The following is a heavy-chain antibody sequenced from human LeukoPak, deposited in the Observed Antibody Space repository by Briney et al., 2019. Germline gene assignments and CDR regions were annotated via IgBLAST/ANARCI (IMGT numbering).Heavy chain of an antibody. D-gene: IGHD3-3*01. CDR2: ISGSGGST. CDR1: GFTFTNYA. V-gene: IGHV3-23*01. J-gene: IGHJ4*02. CDR3: AKDKTYYDFWSGYSGFDY. Sequence: PGGSLRLSCAASGFTFTNYAMSWVRQAPGKGLEWVSAISGSGGSTYYADSVKGRFTISRDNSKNTLYLQMNSLRAEDTAVYYCAKDKTYYDFWSGYSGFDYWGQGTLVTVSS.